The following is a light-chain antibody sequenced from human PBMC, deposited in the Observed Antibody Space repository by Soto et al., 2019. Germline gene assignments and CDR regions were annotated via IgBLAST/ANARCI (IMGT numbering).Light chain of an antibody. CDR2: GAS. Sequence: EIVLTQSPATRAVSPGERVTLSCRASQSVDISLAWYQQKPGQAPRLLIYGASTRATDMPGTFSGRGSGTEFTLTISSLRHEDFGVYYCQQYRSWPRTFGQGTKVDIK. J-gene: IGKJ1*01. V-gene: IGKV3-15*01. CDR1: QSVDIS. CDR3: QQYRSWPRT.